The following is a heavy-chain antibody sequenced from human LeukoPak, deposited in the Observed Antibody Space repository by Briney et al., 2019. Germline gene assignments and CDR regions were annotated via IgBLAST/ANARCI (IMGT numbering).Heavy chain of an antibody. J-gene: IGHJ4*02. D-gene: IGHD3-16*02. CDR1: GFTSNNYE. CDR3: ARVGLSLSTALDY. V-gene: IGHV3-48*03. CDR2: ISSSGGIM. Sequence: QPGGSLRLSCAASGFTSNNYEMNWVRQAPGKGLEWVSHISSSGGIMFYADSVKGRFTISRDNAKNSLYLQMNSLRAEDTAVYYCARVGLSLSTALDYWGQGTLVTVSS.